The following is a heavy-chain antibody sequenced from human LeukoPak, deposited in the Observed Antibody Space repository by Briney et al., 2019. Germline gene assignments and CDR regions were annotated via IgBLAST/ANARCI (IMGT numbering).Heavy chain of an antibody. CDR1: GGSISSYY. CDR2: IYTSGST. V-gene: IGHV4-4*07. CDR3: ARAKAAGWVVYFDY. J-gene: IGHJ4*02. D-gene: IGHD6-13*01. Sequence: SETLSLTCTVSGGSISSYYWSWIRQPAGKGLEWIGRIYTSGSTNYNPSLKSRVTMSVDTSKNQFSLKLSSVTAADTAVYYCARAKAAGWVVYFDYWGQGTLVTVSS.